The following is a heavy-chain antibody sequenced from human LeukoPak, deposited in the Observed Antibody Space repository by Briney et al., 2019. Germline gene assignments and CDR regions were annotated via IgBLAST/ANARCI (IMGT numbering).Heavy chain of an antibody. CDR1: GYTFTSYD. CDR3: AVQTTYYYYMDV. J-gene: IGHJ6*03. D-gene: IGHD1-14*01. CDR2: MNPNSDNT. V-gene: IGHV1-8*01. Sequence: ASVKVSCKASGYTFTSYDINWVRQATGQGLEWMGWMNPNSDNTGYAQKFQGRVTMTRNTSISTAYMELSSLRSEDTAVYYCAVQTTYYYYMDVWGKGTTVTVSS.